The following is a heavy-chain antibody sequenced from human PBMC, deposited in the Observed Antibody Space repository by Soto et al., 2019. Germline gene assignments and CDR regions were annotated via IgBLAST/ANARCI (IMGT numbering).Heavy chain of an antibody. D-gene: IGHD5-12*01. V-gene: IGHV3-23*01. Sequence: PGGSLRLSCAGSGFTFSSYDMSWVRQAPGKGLEWVSAISGSGGSTYYADSVKGRFTISRDNSKNTLYLQMNSLRAEDTAVYYCAKDSNGYDSPHFDPWGQGTLVTVSS. CDR1: GFTFSSYD. CDR3: AKDSNGYDSPHFDP. CDR2: ISGSGGST. J-gene: IGHJ5*02.